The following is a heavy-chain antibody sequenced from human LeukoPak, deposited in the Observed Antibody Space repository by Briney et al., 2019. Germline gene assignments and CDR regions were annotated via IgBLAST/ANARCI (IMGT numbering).Heavy chain of an antibody. V-gene: IGHV3-21*01. CDR3: ARDRRYYDSSGYYYVFDY. CDR2: ISSSSSYI. CDR1: GFTFSSYS. D-gene: IGHD3-22*01. Sequence: GGSLRLSCAASGFTFSSYSMNWVRQAPGKGLEWVSSISSSSSYIYYADSVKGRFTISRDNAKNSLYLQVNSLRAEDTAVYYCARDRRYYDSSGYYYVFDYWGQGTLVTVSS. J-gene: IGHJ4*02.